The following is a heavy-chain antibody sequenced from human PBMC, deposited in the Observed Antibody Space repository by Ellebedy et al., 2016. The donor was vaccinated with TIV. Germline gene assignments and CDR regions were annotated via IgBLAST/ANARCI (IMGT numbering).Heavy chain of an antibody. J-gene: IGHJ4*02. Sequence: MPSETLSLTCTVSGGSISSSSYYWGWIRQPPGKGLEWIGSIYYSGSTYYNPSLKSRVTISVDTSKNQFSLKLSSVTAADTAVYYCARHVATVTNRRFDYWGQGTLVTVSS. CDR1: GGSISSSSYY. D-gene: IGHD4-11*01. CDR2: IYYSGST. V-gene: IGHV4-39*01. CDR3: ARHVATVTNRRFDY.